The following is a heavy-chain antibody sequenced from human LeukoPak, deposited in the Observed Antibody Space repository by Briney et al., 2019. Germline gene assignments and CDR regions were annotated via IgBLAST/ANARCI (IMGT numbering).Heavy chain of an antibody. Sequence: PGGSLRLSCAASGFTFSNYWMHWVRQAPGKGLVWVSRINSDGISTGYADSVKGRFTISRDNSKNTLFLQMNSLRAEDTAVYYCAKSDHGFWTGYKRWGQGTLVTVSS. CDR1: GFTFSNYW. D-gene: IGHD3/OR15-3a*01. CDR3: AKSDHGFWTGYKR. V-gene: IGHV3-74*01. J-gene: IGHJ4*02. CDR2: INSDGIST.